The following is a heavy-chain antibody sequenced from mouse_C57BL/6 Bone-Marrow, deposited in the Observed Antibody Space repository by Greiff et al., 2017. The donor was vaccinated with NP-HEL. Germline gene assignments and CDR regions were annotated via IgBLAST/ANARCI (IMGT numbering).Heavy chain of an antibody. CDR2: ISYSGST. J-gene: IGHJ1*03. D-gene: IGHD1-1*01. CDR1: GYSITSGYD. V-gene: IGHV3-1*01. CDR3: ARRRTVSYWYFDV. Sequence: EVQGVESGPGMVKPSQSLSLTCTVTGYSITSGYDRHWIRHFPGNKLEWMGYISYSGSTNYNPSLKSRISITHDTSKNHFFLKLNSVTTEDTATYYCARRRTVSYWYFDVWGTGTTVTVSS.